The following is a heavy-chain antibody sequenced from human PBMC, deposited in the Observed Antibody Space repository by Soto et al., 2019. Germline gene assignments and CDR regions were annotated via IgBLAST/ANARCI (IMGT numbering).Heavy chain of an antibody. CDR3: ALYGGILLDD. D-gene: IGHD2-15*01. Sequence: QVQLVQSGAEVKKPGSSVKVSCKASGGTFSSYAISWVRQAPGQGLEWMGGIIPIFGTANYAQKFQGRVTTDAEESTNRAYMELSRLRSEDTAVYYCALYGGILLDDWGQGTLVTVSS. CDR2: IIPIFGTA. CDR1: GGTFSSYA. V-gene: IGHV1-69*12. J-gene: IGHJ4*02.